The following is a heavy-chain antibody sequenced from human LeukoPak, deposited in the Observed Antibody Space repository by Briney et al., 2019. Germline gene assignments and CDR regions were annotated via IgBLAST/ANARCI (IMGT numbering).Heavy chain of an antibody. CDR2: ISSSSSTI. D-gene: IGHD3-10*01. CDR3: ARAPLLWFGELGADY. Sequence: GGSLRLSCAASGFTFSNAWMSWVRQAPGKGLEWVSYISSSSSTIYYADSVKGRFTISRDNAKNSLYLQMNSLRAEDTAVYYCARAPLLWFGELGADYWGQGTLVTVSS. CDR1: GFTFSNAW. V-gene: IGHV3-48*01. J-gene: IGHJ4*02.